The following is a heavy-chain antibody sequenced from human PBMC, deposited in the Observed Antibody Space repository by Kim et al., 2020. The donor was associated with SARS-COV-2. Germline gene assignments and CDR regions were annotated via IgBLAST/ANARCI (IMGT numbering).Heavy chain of an antibody. J-gene: IGHJ6*02. CDR2: IIPILGIA. D-gene: IGHD3-3*01. CDR3: ARGNTIFGVVMRYYYGMDV. Sequence: SVKVSCKASGGTFSSYAISWVRQAPGQGLEWMGRIIPILGIANYAQKFQGRVTITADKSTSTAYMELSSLRSEDTAVYYCARGNTIFGVVMRYYYGMDVWGQGTTVTVSS. CDR1: GGTFSSYA. V-gene: IGHV1-69*04.